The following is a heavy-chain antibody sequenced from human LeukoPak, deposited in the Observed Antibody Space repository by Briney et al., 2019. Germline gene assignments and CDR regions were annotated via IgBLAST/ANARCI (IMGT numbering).Heavy chain of an antibody. J-gene: IGHJ4*02. CDR2: TRNKANSYTT. D-gene: IGHD3-22*01. CDR3: ARERNGSSGFPLDY. Sequence: VGSLRLSCAASGFTFSDHYMDWVRQAPGKGLEWVGRTRNKANSYTTEYAASVKGRFTISRDDSKNSLYLQMNSLKTEDTAVVYLARERNGSSGFPLDYWGQGTLVTVSS. CDR1: GFTFSDHY. V-gene: IGHV3-72*01.